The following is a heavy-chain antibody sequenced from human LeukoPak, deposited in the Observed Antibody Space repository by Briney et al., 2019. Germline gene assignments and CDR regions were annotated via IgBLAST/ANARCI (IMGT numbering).Heavy chain of an antibody. CDR1: GFTVSSNY. CDR2: IYSGGST. Sequence: GGSLRPSCAASGFTVSSNYMSRVRQAPGKGLEWVSVIYSGGSTYYADSVKGRFTISRDNSKNTLYLQMNSLRAEDTAVYYCARWGTVSYFDYWGQGTLVTVSS. V-gene: IGHV3-66*02. D-gene: IGHD4-17*01. J-gene: IGHJ4*02. CDR3: ARWGTVSYFDY.